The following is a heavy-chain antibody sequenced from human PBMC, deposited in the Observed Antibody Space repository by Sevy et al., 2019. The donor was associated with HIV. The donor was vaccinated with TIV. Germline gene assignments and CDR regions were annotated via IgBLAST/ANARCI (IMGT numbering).Heavy chain of an antibody. CDR2: FDPEDDET. V-gene: IGHV1-24*01. CDR1: GYSVIEFS. J-gene: IGHJ4*02. CDR3: ATTRDYYDSSGYPFDY. D-gene: IGHD3-22*01. Sequence: ASVKVSCKVSGYSVIEFSMHWVRQAPGKGLEWMGTFDPEDDETIYAQKIQGRVTMTEDTSTDTAYMELSSLSSEDTALYYCATTRDYYDSSGYPFDYWGQGTLVTVSS.